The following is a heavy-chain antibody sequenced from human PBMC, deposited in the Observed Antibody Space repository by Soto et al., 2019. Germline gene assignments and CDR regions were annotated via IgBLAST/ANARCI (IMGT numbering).Heavy chain of an antibody. Sequence: GGSLRLSCTASGFTFGSSAMSWVRQAPGKGLEWVSGISGNGGTTYYADSVKGRFTISRDNSKNTLYLQMNSLRAEDTALYYCAKDREGIVPDQFDYWGQGTLVTVSS. J-gene: IGHJ4*02. CDR3: AKDREGIVPDQFDY. CDR1: GFTFGSSA. D-gene: IGHD2-15*01. V-gene: IGHV3-23*01. CDR2: ISGNGGTT.